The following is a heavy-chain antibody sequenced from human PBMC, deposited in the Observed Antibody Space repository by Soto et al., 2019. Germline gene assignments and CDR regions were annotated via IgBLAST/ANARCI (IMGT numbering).Heavy chain of an antibody. D-gene: IGHD2-2*01. V-gene: IGHV1-69*06. CDR1: GGTFSSYA. CDR2: IIPIFGTA. J-gene: IGHJ6*02. CDR3: ASGVLVPAAIPYYGMDV. Sequence: SVKVSCKASGGTFSSYAISWVRQAPGQGLEWMGGIIPIFGTANYAQKFQGRVTITADKSTSTAYMELSSLRSEDTAEYYCASGVLVPAAIPYYGMDVWGQGTTVTVSS.